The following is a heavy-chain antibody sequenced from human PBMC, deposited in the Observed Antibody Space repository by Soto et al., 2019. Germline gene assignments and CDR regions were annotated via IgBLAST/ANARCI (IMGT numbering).Heavy chain of an antibody. D-gene: IGHD3-22*01. CDR3: ARAMIVVVTSAFDI. CDR2: IYYSGST. CDR1: GGSVSSGSYY. J-gene: IGHJ3*02. Sequence: SETLSLTCTVSGGSVSSGSYYWSWIRQPPGKGLEWIGYIYYSGSTNYNPSLKSRVTISVDTSKNQFSLKLSSVTAADTAVYYCARAMIVVVTSAFDIWGQGTMVTVSS. V-gene: IGHV4-61*01.